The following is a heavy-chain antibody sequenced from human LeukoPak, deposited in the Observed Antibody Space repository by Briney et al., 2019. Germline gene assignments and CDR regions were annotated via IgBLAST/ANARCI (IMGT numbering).Heavy chain of an antibody. CDR1: GFTFSDYY. CDR2: IKQDGSEK. D-gene: IGHD3-10*01. CDR3: ARPPFGGSGSYMAFDY. Sequence: SGGSLRLSCAASGFTFSDYYMSWIRQAPGKGLEWVANIKQDGSEKYYVDSVKGRFTISRDNAKNSLYLQMNSLRAEDTAVYYCARPPFGGSGSYMAFDYWGQGTLVTVSS. J-gene: IGHJ4*02. V-gene: IGHV3-7*01.